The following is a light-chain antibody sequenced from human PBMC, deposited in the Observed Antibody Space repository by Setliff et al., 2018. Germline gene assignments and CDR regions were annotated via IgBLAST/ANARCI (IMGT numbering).Light chain of an antibody. J-gene: IGLJ1*01. Sequence: QSALAQPASLSGSPGQSITISCTGTSRDVGGFNYVSWYQQHPGKAPKLIISDASERPSGISNRFSASKSGNTASLTISGLQAEDEADYYCNSYTSKNTDVFGSGTKGTVL. CDR2: DAS. CDR1: SRDVGGFNY. V-gene: IGLV2-14*03. CDR3: NSYTSKNTDV.